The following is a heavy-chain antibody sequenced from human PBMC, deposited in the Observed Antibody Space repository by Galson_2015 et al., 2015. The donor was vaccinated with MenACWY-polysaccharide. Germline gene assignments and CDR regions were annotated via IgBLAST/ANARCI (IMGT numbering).Heavy chain of an antibody. CDR3: ARRDSSGWKDYFDY. D-gene: IGHD6-19*01. J-gene: IGHJ4*02. Sequence: SLRLSCAASGFTFSRYSMNWVRQAPGKGLEWVSSISSSSSYIYYADSVKGRFTISRDNAKNSLYLQMNSLRAEDTAVFYCARRDSSGWKDYFDYWGQGTLVTVSS. CDR1: GFTFSRYS. CDR2: ISSSSSYI. V-gene: IGHV3-21*01.